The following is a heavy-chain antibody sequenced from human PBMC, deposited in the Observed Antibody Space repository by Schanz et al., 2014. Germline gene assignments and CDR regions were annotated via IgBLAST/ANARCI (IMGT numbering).Heavy chain of an antibody. J-gene: IGHJ4*02. V-gene: IGHV3-7*01. CDR3: ARDYDHCGADPY. CDR2: ISPDASER. Sequence: EVQLVESGGGLVQPGGSLRLSCAASGFSISFHWMSWVRQAPGRGLEWVANISPDASERYYINSVKGRFTISRDNAKNSFYLQMNSLRAEDTAVYYCARDYDHCGADPYGAQGTLVTVSS. CDR1: GFSISFHW. D-gene: IGHD2-21*01.